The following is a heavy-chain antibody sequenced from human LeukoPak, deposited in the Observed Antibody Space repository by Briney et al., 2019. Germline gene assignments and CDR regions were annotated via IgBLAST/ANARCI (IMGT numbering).Heavy chain of an antibody. CDR3: ARDSRRFGYFDP. J-gene: IGHJ5*02. Sequence: ASVKVSCKASGGTFSSYAISWVRQAPGQGLEWMGGIIPIFGTANYAQKFQGRVTITADESTSTAYMELSSLRSDDTAVYYCARDSRRFGYFDPWGQGTLVTVSS. D-gene: IGHD3-10*01. CDR1: GGTFSSYA. CDR2: IIPIFGTA. V-gene: IGHV1-69*13.